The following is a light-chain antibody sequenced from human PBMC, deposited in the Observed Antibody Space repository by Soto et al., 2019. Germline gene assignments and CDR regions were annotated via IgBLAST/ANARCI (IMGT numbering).Light chain of an antibody. CDR1: QSISSY. J-gene: IGKJ1*01. CDR2: AAS. Sequence: DLQMTQSPSSLSASVGDRVTITCRASQSISSYLNWYQQKPGKAPKLLIYAASSLQSGVPSRFSGSGSGTDFTLTISSLQPEDFATYYCQQSYSTLWTLGQGTKVEIK. CDR3: QQSYSTLWT. V-gene: IGKV1-39*01.